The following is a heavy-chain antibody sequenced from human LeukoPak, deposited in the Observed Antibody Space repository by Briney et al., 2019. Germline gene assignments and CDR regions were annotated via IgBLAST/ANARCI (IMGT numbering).Heavy chain of an antibody. J-gene: IGHJ4*02. CDR3: ARGSGSSSWDPFDY. CDR2: INPNSGGT. Sequence: ASVKVSRKASGYTFTGYYMHWVRQAPGQGVEWMGWINPNSGGTNYAQKIQGRVTMTRDTSISTAYMELSRLRYDDTAVFYCARGSGSSSWDPFDYWGQGTLVTVSS. V-gene: IGHV1-2*02. CDR1: GYTFTGYY. D-gene: IGHD6-6*01.